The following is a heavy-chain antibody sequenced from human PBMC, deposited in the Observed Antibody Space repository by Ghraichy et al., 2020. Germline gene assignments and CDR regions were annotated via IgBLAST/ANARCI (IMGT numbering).Heavy chain of an antibody. V-gene: IGHV1-46*01. J-gene: IGHJ4*02. D-gene: IGHD5-12*01. Sequence: ASVKVSCKASGYTFTSYDMHWVRQAPGQGLEWMGIINPCGGSTNYAQKLQGRVTMTSDTSTSTVYMELSSLRSEDTAVYYCARARVTGYDTDYRCQGTLLTVSS. CDR2: INPCGGST. CDR3: ARARVTGYDTDY. CDR1: GYTFTSYD.